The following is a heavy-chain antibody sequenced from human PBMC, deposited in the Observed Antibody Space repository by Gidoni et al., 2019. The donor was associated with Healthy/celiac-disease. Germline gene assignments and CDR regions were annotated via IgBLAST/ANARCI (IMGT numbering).Heavy chain of an antibody. J-gene: IGHJ4*02. V-gene: IGHV3-33*01. D-gene: IGHD3-3*01. CDR2: IWYDGSNK. CDR3: ARDASAYYDFWSGWGILDY. CDR1: GFPFSSYG. Sequence: QVQLVESGGGVVQPGRSLRLSCAASGFPFSSYGMHWVRQAPGKGLEWVAVIWYDGSNKYYADSVKGRFTISRDNSKNTLYLQMNSLRAEDTAVYYCARDASAYYDFWSGWGILDYWGQGTLVTVSS.